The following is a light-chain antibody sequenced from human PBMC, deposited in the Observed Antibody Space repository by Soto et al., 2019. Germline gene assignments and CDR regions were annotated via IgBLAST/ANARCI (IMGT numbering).Light chain of an antibody. Sequence: DIPMTQSPSTLSASVGDRVTITCRASQSIGTWLAWYQQKPGKAPNLLIYKASSLESGVPSRFSGSGSGTDFTLTISRLEPEDFAVYYCQQYGSSPLTFGQGTKVEIK. CDR2: KAS. J-gene: IGKJ1*01. CDR1: QSIGTW. V-gene: IGKV1-5*03. CDR3: QQYGSSPLT.